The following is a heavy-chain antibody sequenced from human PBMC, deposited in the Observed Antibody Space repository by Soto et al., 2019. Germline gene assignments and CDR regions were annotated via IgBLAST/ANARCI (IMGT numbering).Heavy chain of an antibody. CDR1: GGSISSSSYY. V-gene: IGHV4-39*01. J-gene: IGHJ6*03. CDR3: ARHIYGSGSYYYYYYMDV. CDR2: IYYSGST. Sequence: SETLSLTCTVSGGSISSSSYYWGWIRQPPGKGLEWIGSIYYSGSTYYNPSLKSRVTISVDTSKNQFSLKLSSVTAADTAVYYCARHIYGSGSYYYYYYMDVWGKGTTVTVSS. D-gene: IGHD3-10*01.